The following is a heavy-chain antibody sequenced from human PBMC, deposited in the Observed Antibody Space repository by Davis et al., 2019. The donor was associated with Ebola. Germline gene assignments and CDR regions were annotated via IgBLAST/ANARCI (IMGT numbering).Heavy chain of an antibody. CDR2: IYPGDSDT. D-gene: IGHD3-10*01. V-gene: IGHV5-51*01. Sequence: GESLKISCKGSGYSFTNYWIAWVRQKSGGGLEWMGIIYPGDSDTRYGPSFQGQITISADRSITTAYLQWSSLKASDTAIYYCARQESLYGHIDYWGQGTLVTVSS. CDR3: ARQESLYGHIDY. CDR1: GYSFTNYW. J-gene: IGHJ4*02.